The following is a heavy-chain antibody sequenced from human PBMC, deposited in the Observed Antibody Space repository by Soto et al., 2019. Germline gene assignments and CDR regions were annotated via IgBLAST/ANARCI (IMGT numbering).Heavy chain of an antibody. CDR1: GYTFTSYA. J-gene: IGHJ3*02. CDR2: INAGNGNT. Sequence: GASVKVSCKASGYTFTSYAMHWVRQAPGQRLEWMGWINAGNGNTKYSQKFQGRVTITRDTSASTAYMELSSLRSEDTAVYYCARDGSGWYQGDAFDIWGQGTMVTVSS. D-gene: IGHD6-19*01. V-gene: IGHV1-3*01. CDR3: ARDGSGWYQGDAFDI.